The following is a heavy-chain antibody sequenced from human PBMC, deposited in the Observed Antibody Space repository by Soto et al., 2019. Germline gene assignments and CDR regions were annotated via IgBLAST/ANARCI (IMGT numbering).Heavy chain of an antibody. V-gene: IGHV4-59*01. CDR3: ARVGQSASFDY. J-gene: IGHJ4*02. CDR2: IYYSGST. Sequence: QVQLQESGPGLVKPSETLSLTCTVSGGSIRSYYWSWFRQPPGKGLEWIGYIYYSGSTNYNRSLKTRVTVSVDTSKNQLSLKLTSVTAADTAVYYCARVGQSASFDYWVQGTLVTVSS. CDR1: GGSIRSYY.